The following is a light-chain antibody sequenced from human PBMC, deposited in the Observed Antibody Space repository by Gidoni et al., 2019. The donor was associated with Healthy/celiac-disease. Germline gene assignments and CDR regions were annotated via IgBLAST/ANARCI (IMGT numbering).Light chain of an antibody. CDR1: QSVSSN. CDR2: GAS. J-gene: IGKJ2*01. Sequence: IVITQSPATLSVSPGERATLSGRASQSVSSNLAWYQQKPGQAPRLLIYGASTRATGIPARFSGSGSGTEFTLTISSLQSEDFAVYYCQQYNNWPPGMYTFGQGTKLEIK. CDR3: QQYNNWPPGMYT. V-gene: IGKV3-15*01.